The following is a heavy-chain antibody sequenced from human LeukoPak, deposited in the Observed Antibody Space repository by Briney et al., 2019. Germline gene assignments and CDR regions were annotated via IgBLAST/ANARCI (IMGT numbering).Heavy chain of an antibody. V-gene: IGHV4-34*01. D-gene: IGHD3-10*01. CDR1: GGSFSGYY. J-gene: IGHJ3*02. Sequence: SETLSLTCAVYGGSFSGYYWSWIRQPPGKGLEWIGEINQSGSTNYNPSLKSRVTISVDTSKNQFSLKLSSVTAADTAVYYCARTATKTMVRGVIRRTSAFDIWGQGTMVTVSS. CDR2: INQSGST. CDR3: ARTATKTMVRGVIRRTSAFDI.